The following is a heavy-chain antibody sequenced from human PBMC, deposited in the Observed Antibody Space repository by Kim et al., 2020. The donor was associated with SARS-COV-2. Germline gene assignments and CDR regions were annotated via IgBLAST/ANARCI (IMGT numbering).Heavy chain of an antibody. D-gene: IGHD3-10*01. CDR3: ARAPWGSGSSDAFDI. Sequence: SVKVSCKASGGTFSSYAISWVRQAPGQGLEWMGGIIPIFGTANYAQKFQGRVTITADESTSTAYMELSSLRSEDTAVYYCARAPWGSGSSDAFDIWGQGTMVTVSS. J-gene: IGHJ3*02. CDR2: IIPIFGTA. CDR1: GGTFSSYA. V-gene: IGHV1-69*13.